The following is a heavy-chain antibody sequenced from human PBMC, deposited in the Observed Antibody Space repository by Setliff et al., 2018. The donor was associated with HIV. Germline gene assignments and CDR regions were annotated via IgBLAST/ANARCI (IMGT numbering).Heavy chain of an antibody. CDR2: ISGSGSTT. CDR3: AKLQEGHVYSHYDS. CDR1: GFTFTIYA. J-gene: IGHJ4*02. Sequence: LSCAASGFTFTIYAMNWVRQAPGKGLEWVSSISGSGSTTYYADSVKGRLTISRDNSQNALYLHMNSLRAEDTAVYYCAKLQEGHVYSHYDSWGQGTLVTVSS. V-gene: IGHV3-23*01. D-gene: IGHD2-21*01.